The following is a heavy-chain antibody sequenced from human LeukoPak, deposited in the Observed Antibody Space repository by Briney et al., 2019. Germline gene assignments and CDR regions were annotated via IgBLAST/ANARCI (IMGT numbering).Heavy chain of an antibody. CDR1: GFTFSSYW. V-gene: IGHV3-74*01. Sequence: GGSLRLSCAASGFTFSSYWMHWVRQAPEKGLVWVSRINSDGSGTSYADSVKGRFTISRDNANNTLYLQMNSLRAEDTAVYYCARARYNYDVDYWGQGTLVTVSS. CDR2: INSDGSGT. J-gene: IGHJ4*02. D-gene: IGHD5-18*01. CDR3: ARARYNYDVDY.